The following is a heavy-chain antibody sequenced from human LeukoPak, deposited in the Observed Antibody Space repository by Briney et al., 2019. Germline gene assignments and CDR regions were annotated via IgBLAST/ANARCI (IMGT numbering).Heavy chain of an antibody. CDR2: ISYDGSNK. J-gene: IGHJ6*02. V-gene: IGHV3-30-3*01. CDR3: AKAIAPYDSSAKSYYHAFDV. Sequence: GSLRLSCAASGFTFSSYAMHWVRQAPGKGLEWVAVISYDGSNKYYADSVKGRFTISRDNSKNTLYLQMNSLRAEDTAVYYCAKAIAPYDSSAKSYYHAFDVWGQGTTVTVSS. D-gene: IGHD3-22*01. CDR1: GFTFSSYA.